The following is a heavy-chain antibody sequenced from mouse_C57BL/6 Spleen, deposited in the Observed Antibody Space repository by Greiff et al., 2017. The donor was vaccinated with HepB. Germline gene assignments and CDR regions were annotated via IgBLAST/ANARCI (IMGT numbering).Heavy chain of an antibody. D-gene: IGHD1-1*01. Sequence: DVKLVESGGDLVKPGGSLKLSCAASGFTFSSYGMSWVRQTPDKRLEWVATISSGGSYTYYPDSVKGRFTISRDNAKNTLYLQMSSLKSEDTAMYYCARRPGSSYYYAMDYWGQGTSVTVSS. V-gene: IGHV5-6*02. CDR2: ISSGGSYT. CDR3: ARRPGSSYYYAMDY. J-gene: IGHJ4*01. CDR1: GFTFSSYG.